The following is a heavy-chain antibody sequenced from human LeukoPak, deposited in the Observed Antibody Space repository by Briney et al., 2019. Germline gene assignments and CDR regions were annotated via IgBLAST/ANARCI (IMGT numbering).Heavy chain of an antibody. V-gene: IGHV4-34*01. J-gene: IGHJ4*02. D-gene: IGHD2-2*01. Sequence: SETLSLTCAVYGGSFSGYYWSWIRQPPGEGLEWIGKINQSGITNYNPSLKSRVTISVDTSKRQFSLKLNSVTAADTAVYYCARGYQYQLLYYFDYWGQGALVTVSS. CDR3: ARGYQYQLLYYFDY. CDR1: GGSFSGYY. CDR2: INQSGIT.